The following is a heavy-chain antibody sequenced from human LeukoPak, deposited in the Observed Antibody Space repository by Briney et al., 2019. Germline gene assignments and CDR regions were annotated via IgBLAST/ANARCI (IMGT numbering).Heavy chain of an antibody. CDR1: GFTFSSYS. J-gene: IGHJ6*03. D-gene: IGHD3-10*01. CDR2: ISSSSSTI. CDR3: ARGNRLLWFGELWRTNYYMDV. Sequence: GGSLRLSCAASGFTFSSYSMNWVRQAPGKGLEWVSYISSSSSTIYYADSVKGRFTISRDNAKNSLYLQMNSLRSEDTAVYYCARGNRLLWFGELWRTNYYMDVWGKGTTVTISS. V-gene: IGHV3-48*04.